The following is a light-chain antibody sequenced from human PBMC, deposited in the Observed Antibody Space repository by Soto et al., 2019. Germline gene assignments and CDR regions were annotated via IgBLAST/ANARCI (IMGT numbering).Light chain of an antibody. Sequence: EIGMTQSPATLSVSPGDRATLSCRASQSVNIHLAWYQQRPGQPPRLLFYGASTRATGIPARFSASGSGTEFTLTISSLQSEDFAVYYCRQDSNWCGSLGQGTK. CDR3: RQDSNWCGS. V-gene: IGKV3-15*01. CDR2: GAS. J-gene: IGKJ1*01. CDR1: QSVNIH.